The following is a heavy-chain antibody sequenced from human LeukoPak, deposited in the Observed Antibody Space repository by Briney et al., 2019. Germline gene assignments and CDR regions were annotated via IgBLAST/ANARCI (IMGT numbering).Heavy chain of an antibody. CDR2: ISAYNGNT. CDR3: ARDQWERLQDAFDI. J-gene: IGHJ3*02. CDR1: GGTFSSYA. V-gene: IGHV1-18*01. D-gene: IGHD1-26*01. Sequence: ASVKVSCKASGGTFSSYAISWVRQAPGQGLEWMGWISAYNGNTNYAQKLQGGVTMTTDTSTSTAYMELRSLRSDDTAVYYCARDQWERLQDAFDIWGQGTMVTVSS.